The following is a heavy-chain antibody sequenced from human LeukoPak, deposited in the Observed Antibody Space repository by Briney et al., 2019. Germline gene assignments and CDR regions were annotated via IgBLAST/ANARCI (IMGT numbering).Heavy chain of an antibody. Sequence: ASVKVSCKASGGTFSSYAISWVRQAPGQGLEWMGGIIPIFGTANYAQKFQGRVTITADESTSTAYMELSSLRSDDTAVYYCARGSTYYYDSSGYPLNYWGQGTLVTVSS. V-gene: IGHV1-69*13. CDR3: ARGSTYYYDSSGYPLNY. CDR2: IIPIFGTA. CDR1: GGTFSSYA. D-gene: IGHD3-22*01. J-gene: IGHJ4*02.